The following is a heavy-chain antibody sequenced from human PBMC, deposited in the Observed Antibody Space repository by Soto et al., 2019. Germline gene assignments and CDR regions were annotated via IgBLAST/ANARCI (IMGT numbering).Heavy chain of an antibody. V-gene: IGHV3-33*01. CDR3: AGGPYHFDY. CDR2: ILYDGSNK. Sequence: QVQLVESGGAVVQPGRSLRLSCAASGFTFSTYGMHWARQAPGKGLEWVAAILYDGSNKYYADSVKGRFTISRDNSKNTLYLQMNSLRAEDTAVYYCAGGPYHFDYCGQGTLVTVSS. D-gene: IGHD1-26*01. CDR1: GFTFSTYG. J-gene: IGHJ4*02.